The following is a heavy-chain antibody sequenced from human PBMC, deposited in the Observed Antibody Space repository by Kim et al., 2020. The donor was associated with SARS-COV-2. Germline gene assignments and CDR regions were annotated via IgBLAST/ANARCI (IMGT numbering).Heavy chain of an antibody. V-gene: IGHV1-46*01. CDR1: GYTFTSYY. Sequence: ASVKVSCKASGYTFTSYYMHWVRQAPGQGLEWMGIINPSGGSTSYAQKFQGRVTMTRDTSTSTVYMELSSLRSEDTAVYYCARGGYAVVVTAIGGGFDYWGQGTLVTVSS. CDR3: ARGGYAVVVTAIGGGFDY. D-gene: IGHD2-21*02. J-gene: IGHJ4*02. CDR2: INPSGGST.